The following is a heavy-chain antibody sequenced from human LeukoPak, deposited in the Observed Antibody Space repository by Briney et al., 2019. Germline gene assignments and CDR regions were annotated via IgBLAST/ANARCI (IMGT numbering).Heavy chain of an antibody. CDR1: GFTFSSYA. CDR2: IRGSGDSI. V-gene: IGHV3-23*01. CDR3: ATAYITAWFWGLEL. J-gene: IGHJ4*02. D-gene: IGHD3-16*01. Sequence: GGSLRLSCAASGFTFSSYAMTWVRQAPGRGLEWVSSIRGSGDSIYYADSVKGRFTLSRENSKSTMFLQMNSLRAEDTAIYYCATAYITAWFWGLELWGQGTLVTVPS.